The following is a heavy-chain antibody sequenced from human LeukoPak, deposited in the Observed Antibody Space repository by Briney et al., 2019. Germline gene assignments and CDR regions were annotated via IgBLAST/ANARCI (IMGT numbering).Heavy chain of an antibody. Sequence: GGSLRLSCAASGFTFSGYAMHWVRQAPGEGLEYVSAISSNGGSTYYANSVKGRFTISRDNSKNTLYLQMGSLRAEDMAVYYCARVYRRAFDPWGQGTLVTVSS. J-gene: IGHJ5*02. CDR2: ISSNGGST. D-gene: IGHD4-11*01. CDR1: GFTFSGYA. V-gene: IGHV3-64*01. CDR3: ARVYRRAFDP.